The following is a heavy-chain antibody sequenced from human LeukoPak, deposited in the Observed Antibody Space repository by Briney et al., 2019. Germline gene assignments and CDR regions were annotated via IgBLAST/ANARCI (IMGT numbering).Heavy chain of an antibody. CDR1: GLTFSSYS. D-gene: IGHD3-9*01. CDR2: ISSSSSYI. CDR3: ARPKLNFASWFDP. Sequence: GGSLRLSCAASGLTFSSYSMNWVRQAPGKGLEWVSSISSSSSYIYYAGSEKGRLTISRDNAKNSLYLQLNSLRAEDTAVYYCARPKLNFASWFDPWGQGTLVNVSS. V-gene: IGHV3-21*01. J-gene: IGHJ5*02.